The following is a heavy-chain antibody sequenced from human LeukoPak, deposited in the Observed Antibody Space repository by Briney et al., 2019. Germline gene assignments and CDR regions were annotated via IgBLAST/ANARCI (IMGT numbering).Heavy chain of an antibody. CDR2: ISYDGTNK. D-gene: IGHD5-18*01. J-gene: IGHJ3*02. Sequence: PGKSLRLSCAASGFIFNSYAMHWVRQAPGKGLEWVAAISYDGTNKYYADSVKGRFTISRDNSKNTLFLQMDSLRAEDTAVYYCAGVDSAIPYAFHIWGQGTMVTVSS. CDR3: AGVDSAIPYAFHI. V-gene: IGHV3-30*04. CDR1: GFIFNSYA.